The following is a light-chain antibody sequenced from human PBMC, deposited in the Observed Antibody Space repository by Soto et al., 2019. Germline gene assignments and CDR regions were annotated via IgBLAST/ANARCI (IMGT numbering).Light chain of an antibody. Sequence: QSVLTQPPSASGTPGQRVTISCSGSSSNIGSNTVNWYQQLPGTAPKLLIYSNNQRPSGVPDRFSGSKSGTSASLAISGLQSEDESDYYCAPWDDSLNVLYVCGTATRSPS. J-gene: IGLJ1*01. V-gene: IGLV1-44*01. CDR1: SSNIGSNT. CDR3: APWDDSLNVLYV. CDR2: SNN.